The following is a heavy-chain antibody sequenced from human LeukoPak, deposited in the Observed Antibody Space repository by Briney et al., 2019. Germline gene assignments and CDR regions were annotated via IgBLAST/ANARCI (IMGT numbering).Heavy chain of an antibody. V-gene: IGHV3-66*01. CDR2: IYRGGST. CDR3: ARDGSGYASFDY. J-gene: IGHJ4*02. CDR1: GFTVGTNS. Sequence: GGSLRLSCAASGFTVGTNSMSWVRQSPGKGLEWVSVIYRGGSTYYADSVKGRFTISRDNAKNSLYLQMNSLRAEDTAVYYCARDGSGYASFDYWGQGTRVTVSS. D-gene: IGHD5-12*01.